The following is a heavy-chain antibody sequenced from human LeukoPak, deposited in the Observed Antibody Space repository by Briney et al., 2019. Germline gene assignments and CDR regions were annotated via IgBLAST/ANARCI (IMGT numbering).Heavy chain of an antibody. V-gene: IGHV4-34*01. Sequence: KPSETLSLTCAVYGGSFSGYYWSWIRQPPGKGLEWIGEINHSGSTNYNPSLKSRVTISVDTSKNQFSLKLSSVTAADTAVYYCARLELRGTVWFDPWGQGALVTVSS. CDR1: GGSFSGYY. CDR3: ARLELRGTVWFDP. J-gene: IGHJ5*02. CDR2: INHSGST. D-gene: IGHD1-7*01.